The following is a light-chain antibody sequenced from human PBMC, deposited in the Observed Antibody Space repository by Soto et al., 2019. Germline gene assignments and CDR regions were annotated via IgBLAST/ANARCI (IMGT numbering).Light chain of an antibody. CDR1: SSDVGGYNH. J-gene: IGLJ1*01. CDR2: DVS. Sequence: QSALTQPPAASGSLGQSVTISCTGTSSDVGGYNHVSWYQQHPGKAPKLLIYDVSYRPSGVPDRFSGSKSGNTASLTVSGLQAEDETDYYCSSYAGSNSLVFGTGTKLTVL. CDR3: SSYAGSNSLV. V-gene: IGLV2-8*01.